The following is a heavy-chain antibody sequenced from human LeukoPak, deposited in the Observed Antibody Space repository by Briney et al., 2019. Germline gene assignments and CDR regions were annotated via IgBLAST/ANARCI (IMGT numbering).Heavy chain of an antibody. CDR1: GYTFTGYY. V-gene: IGHV1-2*02. CDR3: ARHSYGSGSYLIDY. D-gene: IGHD3-10*01. Sequence: GASVKVSCKASGYTFTGYYMHWVRQAPGQGLEWMGWINPNSGGTNYAQKFQGRVTMTRDTSISTAYMELSRLRSDDTAMYYCARHSYGSGSYLIDYWGQGTLVTVSS. J-gene: IGHJ4*02. CDR2: INPNSGGT.